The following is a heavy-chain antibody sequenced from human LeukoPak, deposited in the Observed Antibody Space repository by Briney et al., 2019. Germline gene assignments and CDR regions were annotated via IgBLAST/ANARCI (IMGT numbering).Heavy chain of an antibody. CDR1: GYSFTSYW. V-gene: IGHV5-51*01. Sequence: GESLKISCKGSGYSFTSYWIGWVRQMPGKGLEWMGIIYPGDSDIRYSPSFQGQVTISADKSISTACLQWSSLKASDTAMYYCARHGYYGSGSYRGHFDYWGQGTLVTVSS. CDR2: IYPGDSDI. D-gene: IGHD3-10*01. J-gene: IGHJ4*02. CDR3: ARHGYYGSGSYRGHFDY.